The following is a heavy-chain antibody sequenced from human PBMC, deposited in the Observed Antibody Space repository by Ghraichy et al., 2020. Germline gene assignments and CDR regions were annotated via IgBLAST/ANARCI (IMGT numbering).Heavy chain of an antibody. J-gene: IGHJ4*02. CDR1: GGTFNIYA. V-gene: IGHV1-69*13. D-gene: IGHD3-22*01. CDR3: GRSGTESSGYYKLDY. Sequence: SVKVSCKASGGTFNIYAFSWVRQAPGQGLEWMGGIIPIFGTANYAQKFQGRVTITADESTNTAYMELSSLRSEDTAVYYCGRSGTESSGYYKLDYWGQGTLLTVSS. CDR2: IIPIFGTA.